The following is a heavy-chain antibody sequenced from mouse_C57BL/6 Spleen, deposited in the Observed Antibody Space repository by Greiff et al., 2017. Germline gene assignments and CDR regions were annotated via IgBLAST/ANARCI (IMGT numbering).Heavy chain of an antibody. CDR2: IDPSDSYT. J-gene: IGHJ2*01. CDR1: GYTFTSYW. D-gene: IGHD2-4*01. Sequence: QVQLQQSGAELVMPGASVKLSCKASGYTFTSYWMHWVKQRPGQGLEWIGEIDPSDSYTNYNQKFKGKSTLTVDKSSSTAYMQLSSLTSEDSAVYYCARVGDYDDYWGQGTTLTVSS. V-gene: IGHV1-69*01. CDR3: ARVGDYDDY.